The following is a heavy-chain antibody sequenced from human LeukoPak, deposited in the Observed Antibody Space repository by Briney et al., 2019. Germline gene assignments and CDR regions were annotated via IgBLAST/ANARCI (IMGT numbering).Heavy chain of an antibody. CDR2: ISSNGGST. CDR1: GFTFSSYA. D-gene: IGHD4/OR15-4a*01. Sequence: GGSLRLSCAASGFTFSSYAMHWVRQAPGKGLEYVSAISSNGGSTYYANSVKGRFTISRDNSKNTLYLQMGSLRAEDMAVYYCARRAGAYSHPYDYWGQGTLVTVSS. CDR3: ARRAGAYSHPYDY. V-gene: IGHV3-64*01. J-gene: IGHJ4*02.